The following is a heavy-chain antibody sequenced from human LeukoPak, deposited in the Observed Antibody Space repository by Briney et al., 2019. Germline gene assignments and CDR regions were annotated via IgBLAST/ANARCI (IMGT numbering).Heavy chain of an antibody. D-gene: IGHD6-6*01. CDR3: AKDSRSSSSNPDD. CDR2: IGSGGTGSGGST. Sequence: GGSLRLSCAASGFTFSSYVMSWVRQAPGKGLQWVSAIGSGGTGSGGSTYYPDSVKGRFSISRDSSKNTLYLRMNSLRAEDSAVYYCAKDSRSSSSNPDDWGQGTLVTVSS. J-gene: IGHJ4*02. CDR1: GFTFSSYV. V-gene: IGHV3-23*01.